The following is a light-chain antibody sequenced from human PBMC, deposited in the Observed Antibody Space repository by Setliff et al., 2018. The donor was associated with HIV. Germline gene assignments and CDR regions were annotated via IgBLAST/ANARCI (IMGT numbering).Light chain of an antibody. J-gene: IGKJ4*01. CDR3: QHCNNHRQLT. CDR2: DAS. CDR1: QGIGVA. Sequence: AIQLTQSPSSLSASAGDRVTMTCRASQGIGVAVAWYQQKPGKAPKLLIYDASTLESGVSSRFIGRGSGTDFTLTISSLQPEDLATYYCQHCNNHRQLTFGGGTKVDIK. V-gene: IGKV1D-13*01.